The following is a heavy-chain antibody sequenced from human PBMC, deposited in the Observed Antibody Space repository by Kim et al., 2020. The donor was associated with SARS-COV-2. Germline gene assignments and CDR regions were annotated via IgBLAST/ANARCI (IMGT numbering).Heavy chain of an antibody. V-gene: IGHV3-23*01. CDR1: GFTFSSYA. CDR2: ISGSGGST. D-gene: IGHD3-10*01. Sequence: GGSLRLSCAASGFTFSSYAMSWVRQAPGKGLEWVSAISGSGGSTYYADSVKGRFTISRDNSKNTLYLQMNSLRAEDTAVYYCAKTPGYYGSGKDAFDIWGQGTMVTVSS. J-gene: IGHJ3*02. CDR3: AKTPGYYGSGKDAFDI.